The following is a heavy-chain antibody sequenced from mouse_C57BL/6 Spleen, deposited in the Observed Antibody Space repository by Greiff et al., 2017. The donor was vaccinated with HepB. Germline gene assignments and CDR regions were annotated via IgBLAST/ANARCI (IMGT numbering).Heavy chain of an antibody. CDR3: ARDGSRDFYAMDY. V-gene: IGHV1-64*01. CDR2: IHPNSGST. D-gene: IGHD1-1*01. Sequence: VQLQQSGAELVKPGASVKLSCKASGYTFTSYWMHWVKQRPGQGLEWIGMIHPNSGSTNYNEKFKSKATLTVDKSSSTAYMQLSSLTSEDSAVYYCARDGSRDFYAMDYWGQGTSVTVSS. CDR1: GYTFTSYW. J-gene: IGHJ4*01.